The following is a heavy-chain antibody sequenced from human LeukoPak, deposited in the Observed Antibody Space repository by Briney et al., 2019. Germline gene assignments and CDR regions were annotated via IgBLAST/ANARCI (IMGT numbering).Heavy chain of an antibody. CDR1: GYTFTSYG. Sequence: ASVKVSCKASGYTFTSYGISWVRQAPGQGLEWIGWISAYNGNTNYAQKLQGRVTMTKDTSTSTAYMELRSLRSDDTAVYYCARATGSSWSRGGWFAPWGQGTLVTVSS. V-gene: IGHV1-18*01. J-gene: IGHJ5*02. CDR2: ISAYNGNT. D-gene: IGHD6-13*01. CDR3: ARATGSSWSRGGWFAP.